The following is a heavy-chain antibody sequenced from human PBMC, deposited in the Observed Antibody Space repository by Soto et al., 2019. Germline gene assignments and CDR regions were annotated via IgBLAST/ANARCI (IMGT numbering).Heavy chain of an antibody. J-gene: IGHJ6*02. CDR2: IYYSGST. CDR1: GGSISSGGYY. D-gene: IGHD3-10*01. V-gene: IGHV4-31*03. Sequence: SETLSLTCTVSGGSISSGGYYWSWIRQHPGKGLEWIGYIYYSGSTYYNPSLKSRVTISVDTSKNQFSLKLSSVTAADTAVYYCARDLCGSGSYSDYGMDVWGQGTTVTVSS. CDR3: ARDLCGSGSYSDYGMDV.